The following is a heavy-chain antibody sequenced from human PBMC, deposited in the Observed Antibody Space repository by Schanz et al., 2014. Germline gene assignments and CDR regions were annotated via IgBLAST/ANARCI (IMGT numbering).Heavy chain of an antibody. V-gene: IGHV3-33*01. CDR2: IGVDGTTT. D-gene: IGHD1-1*01. CDR3: ARDRRNADLDY. Sequence: QVQLVESGGGVVQPGRSLRLSCAASGFNFGSHGMHWVRQAPGKGLEWVAVIGVDGTTTYYADSVKGRFTISRDNAKNSLYLEMNSLRAEDTALYYCARDRRNADLDYWGQGTLVTVSS. J-gene: IGHJ4*02. CDR1: GFNFGSHG.